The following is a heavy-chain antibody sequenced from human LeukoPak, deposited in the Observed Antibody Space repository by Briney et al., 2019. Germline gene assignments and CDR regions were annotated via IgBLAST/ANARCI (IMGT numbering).Heavy chain of an antibody. J-gene: IGHJ4*02. CDR2: IYHSGTT. V-gene: IGHV4-38-2*02. D-gene: IGHD3-22*01. CDR1: GYSISSGYY. CDR3: ARDSAGLYDSSGYDDY. Sequence: SETLSLTCTVSGYSISSGYYWGWIRQPPGKGLEWIGIIYHSGTTYYSPSLKSRVTISVDTSKNQLSLRLSSVTAADTAVYYCARDSAGLYDSSGYDDYWGQGTLVTVSS.